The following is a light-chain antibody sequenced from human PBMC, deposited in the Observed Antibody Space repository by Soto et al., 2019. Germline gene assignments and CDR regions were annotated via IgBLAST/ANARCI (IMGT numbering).Light chain of an antibody. CDR1: QSVSSSY. J-gene: IGKJ1*01. CDR2: GAS. CDR3: QLYGSSLWT. V-gene: IGKV3-20*01. Sequence: EIVLTQSPGTLSLSPEERATLTCRASQSVSSSYLAWYQQKPGQAPGLLIYGASSRATGIPDRFSGSGSGTDFTLTISRLEPEDSAVYYCQLYGSSLWTFGQGTKVEIK.